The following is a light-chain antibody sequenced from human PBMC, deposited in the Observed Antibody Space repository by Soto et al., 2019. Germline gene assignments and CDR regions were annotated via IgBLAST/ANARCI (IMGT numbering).Light chain of an antibody. CDR1: KLGDKY. Sequence: SYELSQPPSVSVSPGQTASITCSGDKLGDKYGCWYQQKPGQSPVLVIYQDTKRPSGIPERFSGSNSGTTVTLTISGTQAMDEADYYCQAWDSSTAVVFGGGTQLTVL. CDR3: QAWDSSTAVV. CDR2: QDT. J-gene: IGLJ2*01. V-gene: IGLV3-1*01.